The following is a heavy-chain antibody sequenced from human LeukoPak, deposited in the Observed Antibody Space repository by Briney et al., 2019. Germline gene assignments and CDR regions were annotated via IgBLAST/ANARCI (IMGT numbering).Heavy chain of an antibody. V-gene: IGHV3-23*01. CDR1: GFTFSSYA. CDR3: AKALTPYYYYYYGMDV. CDR2: ISGSGGST. Sequence: SGGSRRLSCAASGFTFSSYAMSWVRQAPGKGLEWVSAISGSGGSTYYADSVKGRFTISRDNSKNTLYLQMNSLRAEDTAVYYCAKALTPYYYYYYGMDVWGQGTTVTVSS. J-gene: IGHJ6*02.